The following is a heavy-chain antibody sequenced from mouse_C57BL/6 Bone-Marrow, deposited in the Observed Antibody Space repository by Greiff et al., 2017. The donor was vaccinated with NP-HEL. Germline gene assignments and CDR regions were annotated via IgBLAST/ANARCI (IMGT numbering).Heavy chain of an antibody. CDR3: ARGYYGSSRYYYAMDY. CDR1: GYTFTNYW. CDR2: IYPGGGYT. D-gene: IGHD1-1*01. J-gene: IGHJ4*01. Sequence: QVQLKESGAELVRPGTSVKMSCKASGYTFTNYWIGWAKQRPGHGLEWIGVIYPGGGYTNYNEKFKGKATLTANKSSSTAYMQFSSLTSEDSAIYYCARGYYGSSRYYYAMDYWGQGTSVTVSS. V-gene: IGHV1-63*01.